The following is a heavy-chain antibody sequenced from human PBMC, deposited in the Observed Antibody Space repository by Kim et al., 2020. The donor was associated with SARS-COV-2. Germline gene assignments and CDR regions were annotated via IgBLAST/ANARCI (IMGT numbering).Heavy chain of an antibody. CDR1: GFTFSSYG. V-gene: IGHV3-33*01. D-gene: IGHD3-3*01. J-gene: IGHJ5*01. CDR3: ARDHYDFWSGYPAGFDP. CDR2: IWYDGSNK. Sequence: GGSLRLSCAASGFTFSSYGMHWVRQAPGKGLEWVAVIWYDGSNKYYADSVKGRCTISRNNSKNTLYLQMNTLRAEDTAVYYCARDHYDFWSGYPAGFDPWGQGTLVTVSS.